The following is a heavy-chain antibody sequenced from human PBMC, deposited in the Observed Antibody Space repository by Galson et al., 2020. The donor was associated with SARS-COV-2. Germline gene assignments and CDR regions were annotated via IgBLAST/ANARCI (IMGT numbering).Heavy chain of an antibody. D-gene: IGHD3-22*01. Sequence: ASETLSLTCTVSGGSVSSSSYYWGWIRQPPGKGLEWIGSIYYSGSTYYNPSLKSRVTISVDTSKNQFSLKLSSVTAADTAVYYCARDLSEGGSWLLRESDAFDIWGQGTMVTVSS. V-gene: IGHV4-39*07. CDR2: IYYSGST. CDR3: ARDLSEGGSWLLRESDAFDI. CDR1: GGSVSSSSYY. J-gene: IGHJ3*02.